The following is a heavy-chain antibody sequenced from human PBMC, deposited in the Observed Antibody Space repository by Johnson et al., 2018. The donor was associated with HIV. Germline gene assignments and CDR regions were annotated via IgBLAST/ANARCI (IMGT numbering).Heavy chain of an antibody. Sequence: VQLVESGGGVVRPGGSLRLSCVGSGFTFDDYAMHWVRPAPGKGLEWVSGLSWNRGSMGSADYVKGGFTISRDNAKNSLHMQMNSLRAEDTALYYCAKDTVAGLDDAFDIWGQGTMVTVSS. CDR3: AKDTVAGLDDAFDI. J-gene: IGHJ3*02. CDR2: LSWNRGSM. V-gene: IGHV3-9*01. D-gene: IGHD2-21*01. CDR1: GFTFDDYA.